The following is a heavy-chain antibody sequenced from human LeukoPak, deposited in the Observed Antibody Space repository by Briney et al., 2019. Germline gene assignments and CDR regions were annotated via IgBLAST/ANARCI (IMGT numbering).Heavy chain of an antibody. CDR1: GGSISSGGYY. J-gene: IGHJ4*02. D-gene: IGHD6-13*01. V-gene: IGHV4-61*08. Sequence: SQTLSLTCTVSGGSISSGGYYWSWIRQPPEKGLEWIGYIYYSGSTNYNPSLKSRVTISVDTSKNQFSLKLSSVTAADTAVYYCARGDPYSSSWYGSYFDYWGQGTLVTVSS. CDR2: IYYSGST. CDR3: ARGDPYSSSWYGSYFDY.